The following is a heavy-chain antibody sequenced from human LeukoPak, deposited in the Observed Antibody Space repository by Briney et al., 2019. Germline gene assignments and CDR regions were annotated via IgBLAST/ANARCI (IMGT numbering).Heavy chain of an antibody. J-gene: IGHJ1*01. V-gene: IGHV3-30*02. CDR2: IRFDGNKK. D-gene: IGHD4/OR15-4a*01. CDR3: ARAPGRDYFFHQY. Sequence: SGGSLRLSCVASGFTFNTYDIHWVRQAPGKGLEWVAFIRFDGNKKDYADAVKGRFTISRDNSKNTLYLQMNSLRAEDTAVYFCARAPGRDYFFHQYWGQGTLVTVSS. CDR1: GFTFNTYD.